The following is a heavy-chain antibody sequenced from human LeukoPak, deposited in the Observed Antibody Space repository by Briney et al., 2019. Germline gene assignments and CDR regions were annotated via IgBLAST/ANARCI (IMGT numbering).Heavy chain of an antibody. J-gene: IGHJ4*02. CDR1: GYTFTSYD. CDR3: ARALPYDFWSGYYAYYFDY. CDR2: MNPNSGNT. V-gene: IGHV1-8*03. Sequence: ASVKVSCKASGYTFTSYDINWVRQATGQGLEWIGWMNPNSGNTGYAQKFQGRVTITRNTSISTAYMELSSLRSEDTAVYYCARALPYDFWSGYYAYYFDYWGQGTLVTVSS. D-gene: IGHD3-3*01.